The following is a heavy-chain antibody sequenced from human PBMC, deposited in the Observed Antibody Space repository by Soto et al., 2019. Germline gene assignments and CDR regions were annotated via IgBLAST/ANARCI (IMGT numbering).Heavy chain of an antibody. J-gene: IGHJ5*02. D-gene: IGHD4-17*01. CDR3: ARHGFYGDYSSNYFDP. Sequence: PGESLKISCKGSGYSFTNYWIAWVRQMPGKGLEYMGIIYPSDSDTRYSPSFQGQVTISAVKSISTAYLQWSSLKASDTAIYYCARHGFYGDYSSNYFDPWGQGTLVTVSS. V-gene: IGHV5-51*01. CDR1: GYSFTNYW. CDR2: IYPSDSDT.